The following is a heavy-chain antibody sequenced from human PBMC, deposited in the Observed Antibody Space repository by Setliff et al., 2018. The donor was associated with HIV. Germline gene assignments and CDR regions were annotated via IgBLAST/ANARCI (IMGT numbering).Heavy chain of an antibody. V-gene: IGHV3-7*01. D-gene: IGHD3-10*01. J-gene: IGHJ5*02. CDR3: AGRHRSGSYFDP. Sequence: PGGSLRLSCAVSGLIFRNYWMTWVRQAPGRGLGWVASINQDESEKYYVDSVKGRFTISRDNAQNSLYLQMNSLGAEDTAVYYCAGRHRSGSYFDPWGQGTPVTVSS. CDR2: INQDESEK. CDR1: GLIFRNYW.